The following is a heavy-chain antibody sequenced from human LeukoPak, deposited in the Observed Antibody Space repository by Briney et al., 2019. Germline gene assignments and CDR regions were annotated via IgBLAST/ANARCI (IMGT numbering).Heavy chain of an antibody. CDR1: GFTVSSNY. Sequence: GGSLRLSCAASGFTVSSNYMSWVRQAPGKGLEWVSVIYSGGSTYYADSVKGRFTIPRDNSKNTLYLQMNSLRAEDTAVYYCARGLGSSWSYYYYGMDVWGQGTTVTVSS. CDR2: IYSGGST. D-gene: IGHD6-13*01. J-gene: IGHJ6*02. V-gene: IGHV3-66*01. CDR3: ARGLGSSWSYYYYGMDV.